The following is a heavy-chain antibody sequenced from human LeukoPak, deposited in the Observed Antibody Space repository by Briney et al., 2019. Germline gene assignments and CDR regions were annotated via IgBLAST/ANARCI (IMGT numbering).Heavy chain of an antibody. CDR1: GYTFTIYY. CDR3: ARVVGLTGYSSTWYSGYYYYMDV. V-gene: IGHV1-69*06. D-gene: IGHD6-13*01. J-gene: IGHJ6*03. CDR2: IIPMFGTA. Sequence: SVKVSCKASGYTFTIYYMHWVRQAPGQGLEWMGGIIPMFGTANYAQKFRDRVTITADKSTSTAYMELSSLRSEDTAVYYCARVVGLTGYSSTWYSGYYYYMDVWGKGTTVTVSS.